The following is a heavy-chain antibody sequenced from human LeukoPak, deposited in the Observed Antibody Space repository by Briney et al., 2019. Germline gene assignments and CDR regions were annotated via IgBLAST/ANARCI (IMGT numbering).Heavy chain of an antibody. J-gene: IGHJ3*02. CDR1: GFTVSSNY. CDR2: IYSGGST. CDR3: ASLLYGDHQGAFDI. D-gene: IGHD4-17*01. V-gene: IGHV3-53*01. Sequence: PGGSLRLSCAASGFTVSSNYMSWVRQAPGKGLEWVSVIYSGGSTYYADSVKGRFPISRDNSKNTLYLQMNSLRAEDTAVYYCASLLYGDHQGAFDIWGQGTMVTVSS.